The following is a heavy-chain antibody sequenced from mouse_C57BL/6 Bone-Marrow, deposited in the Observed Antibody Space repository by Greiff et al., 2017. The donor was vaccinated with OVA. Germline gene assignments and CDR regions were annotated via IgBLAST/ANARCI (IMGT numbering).Heavy chain of an antibody. CDR1: GFNIKDDY. CDR3: TTALTTVVARAMDY. J-gene: IGHJ4*01. V-gene: IGHV14-4*01. D-gene: IGHD1-1*01. Sequence: VQLQQSGAELVRPGASVKLSCTASGFNIKDDYMHWVKQRPEQGLEWIGWIDPENGDTEYASKFQGKATITADTSSNTAYLQLSSLTSEDTAVYYCTTALTTVVARAMDYWGQGTSVTVSS. CDR2: IDPENGDT.